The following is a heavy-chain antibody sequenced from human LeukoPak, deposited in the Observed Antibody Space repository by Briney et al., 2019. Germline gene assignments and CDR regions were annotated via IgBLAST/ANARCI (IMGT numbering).Heavy chain of an antibody. D-gene: IGHD2-15*01. CDR3: ARLPKKWYDPHFDY. V-gene: IGHV4-39*01. CDR1: GGSVSSGGSY. J-gene: IGHJ4*02. Sequence: PSETLSLTCTVSGGSVSSGGSYWAWIRQPPGKGLEWIGSIYYSGSTYYNPSLKSRVTISVDTSKNQFSLKLSSVTAADTAVYYCARLPKKWYDPHFDYWGQGTLVTVSS. CDR2: IYYSGST.